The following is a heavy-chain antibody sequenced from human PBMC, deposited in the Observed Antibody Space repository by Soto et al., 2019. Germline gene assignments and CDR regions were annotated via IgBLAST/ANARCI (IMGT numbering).Heavy chain of an antibody. CDR3: ARDHYFYDSRGYYRTLDS. CDR2: IFHSGIT. CDR1: CDSFSNHY. J-gene: IGHJ5*01. Sequence: ETLSLTCTISCDSFSNHYWTWIRQSPGKGLEWIGYIFHSGITDYNPSVKSRVTISIDKSRNLFSLNLTSVTAADTAVYYCARDHYFYDSRGYYRTLDSWGQGTLVTVSS. V-gene: IGHV4-59*11. D-gene: IGHD3-22*01.